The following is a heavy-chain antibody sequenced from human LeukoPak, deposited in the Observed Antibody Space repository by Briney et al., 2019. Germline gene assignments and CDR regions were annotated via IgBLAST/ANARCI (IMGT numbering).Heavy chain of an antibody. Sequence: GGSLRLSCAASGFTFSSYWMHWVRQVPGKGLVWVSRIKSDGSSTSYADSVKGRFTMSRDNAKNTLYLQMNSLRAEDTAVYYCVRESRTDYYGDFWGQGTLVTVSS. D-gene: IGHD3-10*01. CDR1: GFTFSSYW. CDR2: IKSDGSST. V-gene: IGHV3-74*01. CDR3: VRESRTDYYGDF. J-gene: IGHJ4*02.